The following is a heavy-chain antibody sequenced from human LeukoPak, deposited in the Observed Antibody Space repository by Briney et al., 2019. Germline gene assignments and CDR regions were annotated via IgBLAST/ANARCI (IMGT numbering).Heavy chain of an antibody. D-gene: IGHD1-26*01. CDR3: ARGSYGWFDP. J-gene: IGHJ5*02. CDR1: GFTFSSYS. V-gene: IGHV3-21*01. Sequence: GGSLRLSCAASGFTFSSYSMNWVRQAPGKGLEWVSSISSSRSYIYYADSVKGRFTISRDNAKNSLYLQMNSLRAEDTAVYYCARGSYGWFDPWGQGTLVTVSS. CDR2: ISSSRSYI.